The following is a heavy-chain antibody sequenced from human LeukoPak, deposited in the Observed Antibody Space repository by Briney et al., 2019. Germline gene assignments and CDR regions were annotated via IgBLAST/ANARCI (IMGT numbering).Heavy chain of an antibody. CDR2: IYTSGIS. CDR3: ARQLVVAHEVPPYYYYYMDV. V-gene: IGHV4-4*07. Sequence: TSDTLSLTCTVSGGSITSSDWNWLRQPAGKGLEWIGRIYTSGISDYNPSLKSRLTISQDKSKNHFSLKLNSVTAADTAVYYCARQLVVAHEVPPYYYYYMDVWGKGTTVTVSS. D-gene: IGHD3-22*01. J-gene: IGHJ6*03. CDR1: GGSITSSD.